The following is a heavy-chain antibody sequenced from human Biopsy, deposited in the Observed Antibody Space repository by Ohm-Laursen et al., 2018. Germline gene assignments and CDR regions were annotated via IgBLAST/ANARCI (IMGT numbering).Heavy chain of an antibody. V-gene: IGHV4-31*01. CDR2: IFNSANT. J-gene: IGHJ5*02. Sequence: TLSLTCTVSGGSISSGGSYWSWIRQRPGKGLEWIGYIFNSANTYYNPSLKNLITISGDTSKNQFSLKLNSGTAADTAVYYCARGDYFDSNGYFWFDPWGQGTLVTVSS. CDR3: ARGDYFDSNGYFWFDP. CDR1: GGSISSGGSY. D-gene: IGHD3-22*01.